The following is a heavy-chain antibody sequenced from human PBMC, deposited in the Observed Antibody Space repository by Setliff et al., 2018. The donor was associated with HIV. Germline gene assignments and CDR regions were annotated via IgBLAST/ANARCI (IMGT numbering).Heavy chain of an antibody. CDR3: ARWGSGSYERVFDY. CDR1: GFTFRNAW. J-gene: IGHJ4*02. CDR2: MSIHGNVI. V-gene: IGHV3-30*03. Sequence: GGSLRLSCAASGFTFRNAWMSWVRQAPGKGLEWVAVMSIHGNVIIYADSVEGRFTISRDNSRNRLFLQMNSLRVEDTAVYFCARWGSGSYERVFDYWGQGMLVTVSS. D-gene: IGHD1-26*01.